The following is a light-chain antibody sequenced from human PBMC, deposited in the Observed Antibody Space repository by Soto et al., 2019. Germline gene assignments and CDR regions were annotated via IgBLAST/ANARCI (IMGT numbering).Light chain of an antibody. Sequence: EIVFTQSPCTLSLSPGDTATLSCRASQRVSSHLAWYQQKPGQAPRVLIYAASTRATGIPVRFSGSGSETEFTLTIRSLESEDFALYYCHQYNNWPWTFGQGTKVDIK. CDR2: AAS. J-gene: IGKJ1*01. V-gene: IGKV3-15*01. CDR1: QRVSSH. CDR3: HQYNNWPWT.